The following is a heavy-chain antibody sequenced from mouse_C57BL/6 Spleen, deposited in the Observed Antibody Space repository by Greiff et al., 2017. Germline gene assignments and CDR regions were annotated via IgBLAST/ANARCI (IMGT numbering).Heavy chain of an antibody. CDR2: IYPRSGNT. J-gene: IGHJ4*01. Sequence: QVQLQQSGAELARPGASVKLSCKASGYTFTSYGISWVKQRTGQGLEWIGEIYPRSGNTYYNEKFKGKATLTADKSSSTDYMELRSLTSEDSAVYFCARSVVATDYYAMDYWGQGTSVTGSS. D-gene: IGHD1-1*01. CDR3: ARSVVATDYYAMDY. CDR1: GYTFTSYG. V-gene: IGHV1-81*01.